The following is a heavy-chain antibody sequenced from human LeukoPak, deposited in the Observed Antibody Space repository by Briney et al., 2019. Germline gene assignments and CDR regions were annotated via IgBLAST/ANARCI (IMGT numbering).Heavy chain of an antibody. J-gene: IGHJ5*02. D-gene: IGHD3-10*01. Sequence: GESLKISCKASGYSFTDYWIGWVRQMPGKGLEWMAIVYPANSDTRYSASFRGQVTISADTSITTAYLRWSSLTASDTAMYYCARERESGSSWFDPWGQGTLVTVSS. V-gene: IGHV5-51*01. CDR1: GYSFTDYW. CDR3: ARERESGSSWFDP. CDR2: VYPANSDT.